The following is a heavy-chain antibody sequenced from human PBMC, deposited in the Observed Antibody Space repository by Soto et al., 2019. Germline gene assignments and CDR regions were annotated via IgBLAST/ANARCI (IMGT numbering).Heavy chain of an antibody. V-gene: IGHV4-39*01. CDR3: ARLTGSYWCLDH. CDR1: GDSISSTSYF. Sequence: PSETMSLTWTVSGDSISSTSYFWGWIRQSPGKGLEWIGSIFYTGATYYNPSVKSRVTISVDTSKNQFSLQLRSVTAADTAVYYCARLTGSYWCLDHWGQGTLVTVSS. D-gene: IGHD3-10*01. CDR2: IFYTGAT. J-gene: IGHJ4*02.